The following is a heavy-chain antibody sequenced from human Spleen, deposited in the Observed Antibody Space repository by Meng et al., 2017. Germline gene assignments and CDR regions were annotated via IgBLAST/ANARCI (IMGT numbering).Heavy chain of an antibody. CDR2: ISAYNGNT. CDR1: GYTFTSHY. J-gene: IGHJ3*02. V-gene: IGHV1-18*04. D-gene: IGHD3-22*01. Sequence: ASVKVSCKASGYTFTSHYMHWVRQAPGQGLEWMGWISAYNGNTNYAQKLQGRVTMTTDTSTSTAYMELRSLRSDDTAVYYCARDFAVVVITKGAFDIWGQGTMVTVSS. CDR3: ARDFAVVVITKGAFDI.